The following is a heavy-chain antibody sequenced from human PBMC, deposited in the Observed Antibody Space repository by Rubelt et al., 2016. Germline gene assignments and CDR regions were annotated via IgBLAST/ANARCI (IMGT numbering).Heavy chain of an antibody. Sequence: ESVQGRFTISRDNAKNSLYLQMNSLRAEDTAVYYCARSDIVATITDYWGQGTLVSVSS. J-gene: IGHJ4*02. V-gene: IGHV3-48*03. D-gene: IGHD5-12*01. CDR3: ARSDIVATITDY.